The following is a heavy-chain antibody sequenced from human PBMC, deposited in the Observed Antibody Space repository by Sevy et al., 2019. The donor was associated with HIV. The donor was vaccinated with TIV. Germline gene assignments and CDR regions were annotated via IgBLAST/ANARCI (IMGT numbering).Heavy chain of an antibody. CDR3: ARGWCRSASCYYDY. J-gene: IGHJ4*02. D-gene: IGHD2-2*01. V-gene: IGHV4-4*07. CDR1: GGSISSYY. Sequence: SETLSLTCTVSGGSISSYYWSWIRQPAGKGLEWIGRIYPSGITNYNPSLKSRVTMSVDKSKNQFSLNLSSVTAADTAVYYCARGWCRSASCYYDYWGQGTLVTVSS. CDR2: IYPSGIT.